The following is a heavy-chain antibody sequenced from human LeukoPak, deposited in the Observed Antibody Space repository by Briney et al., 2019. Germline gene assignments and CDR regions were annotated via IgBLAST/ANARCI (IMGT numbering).Heavy chain of an antibody. Sequence: GASVKVSCKASGYTFTSYDINWVRQATGQGLEWMGWMNPNSGNTGYAQKFQGRVTMTRNTSISTAYMELSSLRSEDTAVYYCASSRTGSGSLSSFDHWGQGTLVTVSS. CDR2: MNPNSGNT. CDR1: GYTFTSYD. J-gene: IGHJ4*02. D-gene: IGHD3-10*01. CDR3: ASSRTGSGSLSSFDH. V-gene: IGHV1-8*01.